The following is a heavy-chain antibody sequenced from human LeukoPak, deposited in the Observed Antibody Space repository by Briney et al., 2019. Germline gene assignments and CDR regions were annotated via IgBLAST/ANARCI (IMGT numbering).Heavy chain of an antibody. CDR2: ISGSGGST. CDR3: AKGGSSWYTLYYFDY. D-gene: IGHD6-13*01. V-gene: IGHV3-23*01. Sequence: GGSLRLSCAASGFTFSSYAMSWVRQAPGKGLEWVSAISGSGGSTYYADSVRGRFTISRDNSKNTLCLQMNSLRAEDTAVYYCAKGGSSWYTLYYFDYWGQGTLVTVSS. CDR1: GFTFSSYA. J-gene: IGHJ4*02.